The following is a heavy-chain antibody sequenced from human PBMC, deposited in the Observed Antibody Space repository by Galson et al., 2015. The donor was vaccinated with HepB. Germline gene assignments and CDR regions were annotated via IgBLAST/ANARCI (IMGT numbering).Heavy chain of an antibody. CDR3: ARDREEDIPLYWYFDL. CDR1: GDSVSSNSAA. Sequence: CAISGDSVSSNSAAWNWIRQSPSRGLEWLGRTYYRSKWYNDYAVSVKSRITINPDTSKNQFSLQLNSVTPEDTAVYYCARDREEDIPLYWYFDLWGRGTLVTVSS. V-gene: IGHV6-1*01. D-gene: IGHD2-15*01. CDR2: TYYRSKWYN. J-gene: IGHJ2*01.